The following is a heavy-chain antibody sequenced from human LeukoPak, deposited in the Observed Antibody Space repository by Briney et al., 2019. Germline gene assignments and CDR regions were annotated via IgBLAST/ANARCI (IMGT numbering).Heavy chain of an antibody. CDR1: RFTFSSYA. V-gene: IGHV3-23*01. CDR2: INSGGST. J-gene: IGHJ3*02. D-gene: IGHD6-13*01. Sequence: GGSLRLSSAASRFTFSSYAMSWLRQAPGKGLEWVSAINSGGSTYYADSLKGRFTISRDNSKNTLYLQMNSLRADDTAVYYCAKDWQLEWQQLPDYDAFDICGQGTMVTVSS. CDR3: AKDWQLEWQQLPDYDAFDI.